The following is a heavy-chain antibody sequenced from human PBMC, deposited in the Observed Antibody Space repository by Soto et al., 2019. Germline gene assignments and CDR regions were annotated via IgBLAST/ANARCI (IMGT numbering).Heavy chain of an antibody. V-gene: IGHV1-69*01. CDR1: GSTFSSYA. CDR2: TIPIFGAA. CDR3: ARDKGGYCSGGSCDVLDY. Sequence: QVQLVQSGAEVKKPGSSVTVSCKASGSTFSSYAISWVRQAPGQGLEWMGGTIPIFGAANYAQKCQGRVTITADESTSTAYMDRSSVRAEDTAVYYCARDKGGYCSGGSCDVLDYWGQGSLVTVSS. J-gene: IGHJ4*02. D-gene: IGHD2-15*01.